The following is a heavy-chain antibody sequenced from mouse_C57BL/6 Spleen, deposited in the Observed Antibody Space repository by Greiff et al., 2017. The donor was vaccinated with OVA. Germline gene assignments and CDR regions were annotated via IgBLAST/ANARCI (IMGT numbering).Heavy chain of an antibody. J-gene: IGHJ4*01. Sequence: EVNLVESGPGMVKPSQSLSLTCTVTGYSITSGYDWHWIRHFPGNKLEWMGYISYSGSTNYNPSLKSRISITHDTSKNHFFLKLNSVTTEDTATYYCARGDYGSSHYAMDYWGQGTSVTVSS. CDR1: GYSITSGYD. D-gene: IGHD1-1*01. CDR2: ISYSGST. CDR3: ARGDYGSSHYAMDY. V-gene: IGHV3-1*01.